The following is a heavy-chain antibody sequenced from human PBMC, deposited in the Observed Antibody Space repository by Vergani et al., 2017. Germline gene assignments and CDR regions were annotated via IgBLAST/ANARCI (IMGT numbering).Heavy chain of an antibody. CDR3: ARVLWDYDAFDI. J-gene: IGHJ3*02. D-gene: IGHD3/OR15-3a*01. CDR1: GFTFSSYG. Sequence: VQLVESGGGLVQPGGSLRLSCAASGFTFSSYGMHWVRQAPGKGLEWVAVIWYDGSNKYYADSVKGRFTISRDNSKNTLYLQMNSLRAEDTAVYYCARVLWDYDAFDIWGQGTTVTVSS. V-gene: IGHV3-33*01. CDR2: IWYDGSNK.